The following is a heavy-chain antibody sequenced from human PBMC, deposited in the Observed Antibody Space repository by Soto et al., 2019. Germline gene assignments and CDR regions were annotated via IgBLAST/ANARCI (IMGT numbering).Heavy chain of an antibody. CDR1: GYTFTSYG. CDR3: ARGIFGVVVIDYGMDV. Sequence: ASVKVSCKASGYTFTSYGISWVRQAPGQGLEWMGWISAYNGSTNYAQKLQGRVTMTTDTSTSTAYMELRSLRSDDTAVYYCARGIFGVVVIDYGMDVSCQGTTVTVSS. V-gene: IGHV1-18*01. CDR2: ISAYNGST. J-gene: IGHJ6*02. D-gene: IGHD3-3*01.